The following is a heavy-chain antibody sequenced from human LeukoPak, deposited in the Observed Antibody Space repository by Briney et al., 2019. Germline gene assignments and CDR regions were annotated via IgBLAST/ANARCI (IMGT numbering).Heavy chain of an antibody. CDR2: IVGSGDST. Sequence: EGSLRLSCAASGFTFSNYAMTWVRQAPGKGLEWVSTIVGSGDSTYYADSVKGRFTISRDNSKNTVHLQMNSLRAEDTAVYYCAKRAQYRSSWVQFDCWGQGTLVTVSS. CDR1: GFTFSNYA. D-gene: IGHD6-13*01. CDR3: AKRAQYRSSWVQFDC. J-gene: IGHJ4*02. V-gene: IGHV3-23*01.